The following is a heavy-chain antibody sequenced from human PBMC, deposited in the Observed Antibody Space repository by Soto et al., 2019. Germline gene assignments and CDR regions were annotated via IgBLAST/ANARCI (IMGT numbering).Heavy chain of an antibody. CDR2: ISGSGGST. CDR3: AKDLTYYYDSSGYYPGY. D-gene: IGHD3-22*01. Sequence: EVQLLESGGGLVQPGGSLRLSSAASGFTFSSYAMSWVRQAPGKGLEWVSAISGSGGSTYYADSVKGRFTISRDNSKNTLYLQMNSLRAEDTAVYYCAKDLTYYYDSSGYYPGYWGQGTLVTVSS. CDR1: GFTFSSYA. V-gene: IGHV3-23*01. J-gene: IGHJ4*02.